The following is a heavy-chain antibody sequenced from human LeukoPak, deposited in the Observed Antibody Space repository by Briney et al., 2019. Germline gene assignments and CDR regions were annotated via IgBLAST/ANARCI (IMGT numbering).Heavy chain of an antibody. CDR1: GFTLSSYW. Sequence: GGSLRLSCAASGFTLSSYWMHWVRQVPGKGLVWVSRINRDGSSTTYADSVKGRFTISRDNAKNSLYLQMNSLRAEDTAVYYCARAEGGDGYNYDYWGQGTLVTVSS. J-gene: IGHJ4*02. CDR3: ARAEGGDGYNYDY. D-gene: IGHD5-24*01. V-gene: IGHV3-74*01. CDR2: INRDGSST.